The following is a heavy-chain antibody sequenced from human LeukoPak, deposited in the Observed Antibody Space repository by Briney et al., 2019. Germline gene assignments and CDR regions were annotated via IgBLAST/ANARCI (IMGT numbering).Heavy chain of an antibody. CDR3: AKDYSGSYYSPPALDY. CDR1: GFTFSSYG. D-gene: IGHD1-26*01. CDR2: ISYDGGNK. Sequence: GGSLRLSCAASGFTFSSYGMHWVRQAPGKGLEWVAVISYDGGNKYYADSVKGRFTISRDNSKNTLYLQMNSLRAEDTAVYYCAKDYSGSYYSPPALDYWGQGTLVTVSS. V-gene: IGHV3-30*18. J-gene: IGHJ4*02.